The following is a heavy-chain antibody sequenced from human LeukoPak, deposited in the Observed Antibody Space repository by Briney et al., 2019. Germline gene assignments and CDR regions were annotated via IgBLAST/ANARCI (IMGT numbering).Heavy chain of an antibody. CDR1: GFTFSSYG. J-gene: IGHJ4*02. Sequence: PGGSLRLSCAASGFTFSSYGMHWVRQAPGKGLEWVGFIRSKAYGGTTEYAASVKGRFTISRDDSKSIAYLQMNSLKTEDTAVYYCTRAGYDILTGYPSDYWGQGTLVTVSS. CDR2: IRSKAYGGTT. D-gene: IGHD3-9*01. CDR3: TRAGYDILTGYPSDY. V-gene: IGHV3-49*04.